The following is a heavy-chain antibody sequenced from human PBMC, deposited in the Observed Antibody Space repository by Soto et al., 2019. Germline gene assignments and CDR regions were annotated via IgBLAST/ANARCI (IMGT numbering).Heavy chain of an antibody. Sequence: QVQLVQSGAEVKKPGSSVKVSCKASGGTFSSYAISWVRQAPGQGLEWMGGIIPIFGTANYAQKFQGRVTITADESTSKGYMALSSLRSEDTAVYHCARRIYIVGATNWFDPWGQGTLVTVSS. CDR1: GGTFSSYA. J-gene: IGHJ5*02. CDR3: ARRIYIVGATNWFDP. CDR2: IIPIFGTA. D-gene: IGHD1-26*01. V-gene: IGHV1-69*12.